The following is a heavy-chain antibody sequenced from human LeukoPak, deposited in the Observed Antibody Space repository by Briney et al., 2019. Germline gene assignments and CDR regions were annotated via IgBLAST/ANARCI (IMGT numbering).Heavy chain of an antibody. CDR1: GFTFSSYS. Sequence: AGGSLRLSCAASGFTFSSYSMNWVRQAPGKGLEWVSSISSSSSYIYYADSVKGRFTISRDNAKNSLYPQMNSLRAEDTAVYYCAREVNVVVPAAIVDRGAFDIWGQGTMVTVSS. CDR2: ISSSSSYI. D-gene: IGHD2-2*01. CDR3: AREVNVVVPAAIVDRGAFDI. V-gene: IGHV3-21*01. J-gene: IGHJ3*02.